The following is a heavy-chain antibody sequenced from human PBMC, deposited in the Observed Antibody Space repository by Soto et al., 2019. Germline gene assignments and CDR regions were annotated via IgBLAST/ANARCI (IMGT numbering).Heavy chain of an antibody. Sequence: PSKSLSLTCAVYVGFFGSYYWTCIRQPPGTGLEWIGEINHSGSTNYNPSLKSRVTISVDTSKNQFSLKLTSVTAADTAVYYCARDKITGLFDYWGQGTLVTVSS. CDR1: VGFFGSYY. CDR3: ARDKITGLFDY. J-gene: IGHJ4*02. V-gene: IGHV4-34*01. CDR2: INHSGST. D-gene: IGHD2-8*02.